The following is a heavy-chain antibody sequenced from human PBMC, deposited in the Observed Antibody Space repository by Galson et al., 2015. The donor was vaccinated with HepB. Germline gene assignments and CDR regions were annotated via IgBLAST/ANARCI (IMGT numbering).Heavy chain of an antibody. D-gene: IGHD4-17*01. CDR1: GYTLSRYA. Sequence: SVKVSCKASGYTLSRYAMNWVRQVPGQGLEWMGWINTNTGKPTYVQDFTGRLVFSLDSSVSTAYLQISSLKAEDTAIYYCARRVTTSWFFDLWGRGTLVTAPS. CDR2: INTNTGKP. CDR3: ARRVTTSWFFDL. J-gene: IGHJ2*01. V-gene: IGHV7-4-1*02.